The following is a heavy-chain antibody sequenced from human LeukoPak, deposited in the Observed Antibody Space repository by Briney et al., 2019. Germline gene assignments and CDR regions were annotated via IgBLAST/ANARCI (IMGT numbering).Heavy chain of an antibody. J-gene: IGHJ4*02. CDR3: TKRPVVVITTPYFDY. CDR2: ISGSGTST. D-gene: IGHD3-22*01. CDR1: GFTFSSYA. Sequence: GGSLRLSCAASGFTFSSYAMSWVRQAPGKGLEWVSSISGSGTSTYYADSVKGRFTISRDNSKNTLFPQMNSLRAEDTAVYYCTKRPVVVITTPYFDYWGQGTLVTVSS. V-gene: IGHV3-23*01.